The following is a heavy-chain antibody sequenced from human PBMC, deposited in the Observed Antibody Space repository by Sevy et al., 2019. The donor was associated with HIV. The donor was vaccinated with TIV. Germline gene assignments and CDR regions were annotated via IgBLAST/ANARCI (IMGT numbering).Heavy chain of an antibody. J-gene: IGHJ6*02. V-gene: IGHV4-59*01. CDR2: IFYSGST. CDR3: ARIGKVLRFLEWFPFGMDV. Sequence: SETLSLTCTVSGGSISSYSWSWIRQPPGKGLEWIGYIFYSGSTNYNPSLKSRVTISVDTSKNQFSLKLSSVTAADTAVYYCARIGKVLRFLEWFPFGMDVWGQWTSVTVSS. D-gene: IGHD3-3*01. CDR1: GGSISSYS.